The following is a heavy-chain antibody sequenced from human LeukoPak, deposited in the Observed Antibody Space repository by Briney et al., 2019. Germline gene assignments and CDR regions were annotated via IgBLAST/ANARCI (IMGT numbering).Heavy chain of an antibody. J-gene: IGHJ4*02. CDR2: ISSNGRYT. D-gene: IGHD5-12*01. CDR3: ARGVGNYGYDYFDY. CDR1: GFTFSTYI. V-gene: IGHV3-64*02. Sequence: GGSLRLSCAASGFTFSTYILHWVRQAPGKGLEYVSTISSNGRYTYYAGSVRGRFTISRDNSKNTLYLQMGSLRAEDMAVYYCARGVGNYGYDYFDYWGQGILVTVSS.